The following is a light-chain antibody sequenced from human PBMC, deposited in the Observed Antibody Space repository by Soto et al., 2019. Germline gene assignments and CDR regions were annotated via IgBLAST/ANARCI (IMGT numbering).Light chain of an antibody. J-gene: IGKJ4*01. V-gene: IGKV1-5*03. CDR2: KAS. CDR1: QSISSW. Sequence: DIQMTQSPSTLSASVGDRVTITCRASQSISSWLAWYQHKPGNASKFLIYKASSLESGVPSRFSGGGSGTEFTLTINSLQPDDFATYYCQQYDSYPFTFGGGTKVEIK. CDR3: QQYDSYPFT.